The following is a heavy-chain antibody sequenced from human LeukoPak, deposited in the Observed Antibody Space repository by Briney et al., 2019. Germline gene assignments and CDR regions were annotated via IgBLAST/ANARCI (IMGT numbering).Heavy chain of an antibody. CDR1: GGSISGDY. D-gene: IGHD3-10*01. CDR3: ARDRGSGGGFDY. Sequence: SETLSLTCTVSGGSISGDYWSWIRQAPGKGLEWIAYIYYSGSTNYNPSLKRRVTISVDTSKTQFSLKLTPVTATDTAVYYCARDRGSGGGFDYWGQGTLVTVSS. J-gene: IGHJ4*02. V-gene: IGHV4-59*01. CDR2: IYYSGST.